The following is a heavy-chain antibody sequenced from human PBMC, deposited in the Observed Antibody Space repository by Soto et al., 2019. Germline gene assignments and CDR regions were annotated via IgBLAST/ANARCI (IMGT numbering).Heavy chain of an antibody. V-gene: IGHV5-51*01. Sequence: GESLTISCKGSGYSFTSYWIGWVRQMPGKGLEWMGIIYPGDSDTRYSPSFQGQVTISADKSISTAYLQWSSLKASDTAMYYCARRKIHCSSTSCYEPYFDYWGQGTLVTVSS. CDR1: GYSFTSYW. CDR3: ARRKIHCSSTSCYEPYFDY. CDR2: IYPGDSDT. D-gene: IGHD2-2*01. J-gene: IGHJ4*02.